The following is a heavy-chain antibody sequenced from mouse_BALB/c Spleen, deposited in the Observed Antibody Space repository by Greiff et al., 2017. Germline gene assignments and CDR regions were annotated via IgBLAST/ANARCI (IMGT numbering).Heavy chain of an antibody. V-gene: IGHV1-47*01. CDR2: FHPYNDDT. Sequence: VQLQQSGAELVKPGASVMMSCKAFGYTFTTYPIEWMKQNHGKSLEWIGNFHPYNDDTKYNEKFKGKAKLTVEKSSSTVYLELSRLTSDDSAVYYCARGGNYGYFDDWGAGTTVTVSS. D-gene: IGHD2-1*01. J-gene: IGHJ1*01. CDR3: ARGGNYGYFDD. CDR1: GYTFTTYP.